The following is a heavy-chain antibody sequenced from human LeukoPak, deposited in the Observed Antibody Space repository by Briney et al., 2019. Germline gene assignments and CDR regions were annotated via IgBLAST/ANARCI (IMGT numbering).Heavy chain of an antibody. CDR1: GYTLAELS. CDR2: SDPEDGET. J-gene: IGHJ3*01. Sequence: ASVKVSCKLSGYTLAELSIHWVRQVPGKGLEWMGGSDPEDGETFFAQKLQGRVTMTEDTSTDTAYMELSSLRYEDTAVYYCATQDVDPTMGTGGYSDAFDVWGQGTLVTVSS. D-gene: IGHD5-18*01. V-gene: IGHV1-24*01. CDR3: ATQDVDPTMGTGGYSDAFDV.